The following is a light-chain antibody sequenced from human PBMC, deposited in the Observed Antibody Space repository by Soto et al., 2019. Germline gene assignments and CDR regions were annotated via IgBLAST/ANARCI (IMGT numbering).Light chain of an antibody. CDR3: QQYGSSRWT. Sequence: VLTHSPGTLSLTPGERTTLSCRASQSVSSSYLAWYQQKPGQAPRLLIYAASSRATGIPDRFSGSGSGTDFTLTISRLEPEDFAVYYCQQYGSSRWTFGQGTKV. CDR2: AAS. CDR1: QSVSSSY. J-gene: IGKJ1*01. V-gene: IGKV3-20*01.